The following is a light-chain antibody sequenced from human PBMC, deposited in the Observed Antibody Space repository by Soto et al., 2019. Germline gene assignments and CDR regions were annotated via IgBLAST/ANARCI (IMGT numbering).Light chain of an antibody. CDR3: ETWDTTTRV. Sequence: QSVLTQSSSASASLGSSVKLTCTLSSGHSSYIIAWHQQQPGKAPRYLMKLEGSGSYNKGSGVPDRFSGSSPGADRYLTISNLQYEDEAAYYGETWDTTTRVFGGGTNVTVL. CDR1: SGHSSYI. J-gene: IGLJ3*02. CDR2: LEGSGSY. V-gene: IGLV4-60*02.